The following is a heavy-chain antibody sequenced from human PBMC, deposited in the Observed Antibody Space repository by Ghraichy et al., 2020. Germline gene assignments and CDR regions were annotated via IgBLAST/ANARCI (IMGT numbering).Heavy chain of an antibody. V-gene: IGHV3-11*01. D-gene: IGHD2-2*02. CDR3: ARVSCSSTSCYIRWFDP. Sequence: GVLRLSCAASGFTFSDYYMSWIRQAPGKGLEWVSYISSSGSTIYYADSVKGRFTISRDNAKNSLYLQMNSLRAEDTAVYYCARVSCSSTSCYIRWFDPWGQGTLVTVSS. CDR2: ISSSGSTI. J-gene: IGHJ5*02. CDR1: GFTFSDYY.